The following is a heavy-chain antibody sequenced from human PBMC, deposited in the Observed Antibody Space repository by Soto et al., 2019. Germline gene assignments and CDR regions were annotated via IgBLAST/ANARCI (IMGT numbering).Heavy chain of an antibody. Sequence: QVQLQESGPGLVKTSQTLSLICTVSGGSITSGDSYWSWIRQDPGKGLEWIGYIYYSGISSYNPSLKSRVTISRDTSKNQFSLKLSSVTAADTAVYYCARGYSLGYLGNWFGSWGQGTLVTVSS. CDR1: GGSITSGDSY. CDR3: ARGYSLGYLGNWFGS. D-gene: IGHD3-22*01. J-gene: IGHJ5*01. V-gene: IGHV4-31*02. CDR2: IYYSGIS.